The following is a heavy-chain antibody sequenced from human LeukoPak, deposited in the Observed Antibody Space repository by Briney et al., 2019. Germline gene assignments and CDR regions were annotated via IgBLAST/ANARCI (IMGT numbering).Heavy chain of an antibody. CDR1: TSR. Sequence: GASVKVSCKATSRISWVRQAPGQGLEWMGWIGTYGGDTYYAQKFQGRITVTTDTSTSTAYMELRSLRSDDTAVYCCGRENRYCSSTSCLDYWGQGTLVTVSS. D-gene: IGHD2-2*01. J-gene: IGHJ4*02. V-gene: IGHV1-18*01. CDR3: GRENRYCSSTSCLDY. CDR2: IGTYGGDT.